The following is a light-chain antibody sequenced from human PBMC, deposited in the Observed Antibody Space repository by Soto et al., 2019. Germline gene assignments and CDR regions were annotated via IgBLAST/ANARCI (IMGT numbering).Light chain of an antibody. Sequence: IQITQSPSTLSASLGDRVTITCRASETISTYVNWYQQRSGKAPKLLINGASILHSGVPSRFSGSQSATDFTLTISSLQPEDFATYYCQQSYTTPWTFGQGTKVDI. CDR1: ETISTY. CDR3: QQSYTTPWT. V-gene: IGKV1-39*01. CDR2: GAS. J-gene: IGKJ1*01.